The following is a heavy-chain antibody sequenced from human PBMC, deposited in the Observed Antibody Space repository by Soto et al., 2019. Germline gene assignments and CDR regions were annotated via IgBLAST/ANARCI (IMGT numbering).Heavy chain of an antibody. V-gene: IGHV3-48*02. D-gene: IGHD2-2*01. CDR3: ARAGCSSTSCYVLVDY. J-gene: IGHJ4*02. CDR1: GSTFSSYS. CDR2: ISSSSSTI. Sequence: LRLSCAASGSTFSSYSMNWVRQAPGKGLEWVSYISSSSSTIYYADSVKGRFTISRDNAENSLYLQMNSLRDEDTAVYYCARAGCSSTSCYVLVDYWGQGTLVTVSS.